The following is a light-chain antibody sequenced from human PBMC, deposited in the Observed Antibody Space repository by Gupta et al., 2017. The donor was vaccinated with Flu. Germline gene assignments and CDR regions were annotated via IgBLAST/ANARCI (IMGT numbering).Light chain of an antibody. CDR3: SSYTSSSPYV. CDR1: SSDVGGYNY. CDR2: EVS. Sequence: QSALTQPASVSGSPGQSITISCTGTSSDVGGYNYVSWYQQHPGKAHKLMIYEVSKRPAGVSNRFSGSKAGNTASLTISGRQAEDEADYYCSSYTSSSPYVFGTGTKVTVL. J-gene: IGLJ1*01. V-gene: IGLV2-14*01.